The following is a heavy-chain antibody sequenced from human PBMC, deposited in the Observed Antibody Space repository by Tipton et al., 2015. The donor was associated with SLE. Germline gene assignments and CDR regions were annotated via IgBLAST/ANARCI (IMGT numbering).Heavy chain of an antibody. V-gene: IGHV4-59*01. CDR2: IYYSGGT. Sequence: TLSLTCTVSGGTMSTYYWSWIRLPPGKGLEWIGYIYYSGGTSYNPSLNSRVTISVDTSRNQFSLKLTSVTAADSAVYYCARYSLTNRHLHLFGRGTLVTAS. CDR1: GGTMSTYY. D-gene: IGHD2-15*01. CDR3: ARYSLTNRHLHL. J-gene: IGHJ2*01.